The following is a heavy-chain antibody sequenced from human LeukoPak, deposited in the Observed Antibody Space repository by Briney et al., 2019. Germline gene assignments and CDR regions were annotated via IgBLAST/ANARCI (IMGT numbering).Heavy chain of an antibody. J-gene: IGHJ4*02. V-gene: IGHV3-73*01. Sequence: GESLRLSGAGFGLTFSGSPVHWVRQASGKGLEYVVRIGGDEDNYATSFAASLMGRFSLSRDDSENTVYLHMNSLKTDDTAIYYCVRQTLNQIGEWLPLDHWGQGTLVTVSS. CDR3: VRQTLNQIGEWLPLDH. CDR1: GLTFSGSP. CDR2: IGGDEDNYAT. D-gene: IGHD3-3*01.